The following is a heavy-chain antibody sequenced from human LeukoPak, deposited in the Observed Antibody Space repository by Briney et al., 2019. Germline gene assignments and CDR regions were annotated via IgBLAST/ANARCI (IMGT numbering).Heavy chain of an antibody. CDR2: MNSGGSTI. CDR1: GFTFSTYW. Sequence: PGGSLRLSCAASGFTFSTYWMHWVRQAPGKGLMWVSRMNSGGSTINYADSVKGRFTISRDNAKNSLYLQMNSLRAEDTAVYYCAREGNVLRFLEWLSNWFDPWGQGTLVTVSS. V-gene: IGHV3-74*01. D-gene: IGHD3-3*01. J-gene: IGHJ5*02. CDR3: AREGNVLRFLEWLSNWFDP.